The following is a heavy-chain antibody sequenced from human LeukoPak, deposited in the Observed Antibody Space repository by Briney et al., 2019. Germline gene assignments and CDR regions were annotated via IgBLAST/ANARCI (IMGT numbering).Heavy chain of an antibody. CDR3: AKDWGALTTHYAFDI. V-gene: IGHV3-23*01. Sequence: PGGSLRLSCAASGFTFSSYAMSWVRQAPGKGLEWVSRISGAGGTYYADSVKGRFTISRDNSKNTLYLQMNSLKAEDTAVYYCAKDWGALTTHYAFDIWGQGTMVTVSS. D-gene: IGHD3-16*01. J-gene: IGHJ3*02. CDR1: GFTFSSYA. CDR2: ISGAGGT.